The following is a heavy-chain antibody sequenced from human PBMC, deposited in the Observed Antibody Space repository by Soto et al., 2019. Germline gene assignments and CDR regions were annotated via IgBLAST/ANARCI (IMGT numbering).Heavy chain of an antibody. CDR2: ISWDASYA. Sequence: GGSLRLSCTASGFTFNDYAMHWVRQTPGKGLEWVALISWDASYAYYSDSVQGRFTISRDNSKKSIYLEMSGLSAGDSALYYCTRGPTGYWYFDIWGRGTLVTVSS. V-gene: IGHV3-43D*04. CDR3: TRGPTGYWYFDI. CDR1: GFTFNDYA. J-gene: IGHJ2*01.